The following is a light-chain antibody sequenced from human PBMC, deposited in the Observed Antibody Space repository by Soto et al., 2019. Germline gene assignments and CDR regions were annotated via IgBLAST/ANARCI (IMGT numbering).Light chain of an antibody. Sequence: EIVLRHSLVTLSLYPEERASLSFRASQISAKSVAWYQQKPRQAPRLLIVGATNGATGIPDRFSGSGSGTDFTLTITSLEPEDFTVYYCQQRSYWRITFGQGTRLENK. CDR2: GAT. V-gene: IGKV3-11*01. CDR1: QISAKS. J-gene: IGKJ5*01. CDR3: QQRSYWRIT.